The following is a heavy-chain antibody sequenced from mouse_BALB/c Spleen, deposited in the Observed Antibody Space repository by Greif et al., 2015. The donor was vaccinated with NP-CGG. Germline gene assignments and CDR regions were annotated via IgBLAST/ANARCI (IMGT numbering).Heavy chain of an antibody. CDR2: IDPSDSET. D-gene: IGHD2-1*01. Sequence: VQLQQSGAELVKPGAPVKLSCKASGYTFTSYWMNWVKQRPGRGLEWIGRIDPSDSETHYNQKFKDKATLTVDESSSTAYIQLSSLTSEDSAVYYCASGGNYDYFDYWGQGTTLTVSS. CDR1: GYTFTSYW. CDR3: ASGGNYDYFDY. V-gene: IGHV1-69*02. J-gene: IGHJ2*01.